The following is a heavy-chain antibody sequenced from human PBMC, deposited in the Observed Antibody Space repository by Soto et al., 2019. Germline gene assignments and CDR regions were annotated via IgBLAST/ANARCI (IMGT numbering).Heavy chain of an antibody. V-gene: IGHV5-10-1*01. CDR2: IDPSDSYT. CDR3: ARADTAILRKGVHV. J-gene: IGHJ6*02. Sequence: PGEALKISCEGSGYTFTSYYITWARQLPGKGLEWMGRIDPSDSYTTYNPSFQGHVTISADKSIRTAYLQWSSLEASDSAMYYCARADTAILRKGVHVWGPGTPVTVS. CDR1: GYTFTSYY. D-gene: IGHD5-18*01.